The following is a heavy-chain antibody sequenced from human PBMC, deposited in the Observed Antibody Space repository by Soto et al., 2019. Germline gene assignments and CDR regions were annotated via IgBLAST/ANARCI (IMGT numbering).Heavy chain of an antibody. CDR2: IIPILGIA. CDR1: GGTFSSYT. V-gene: IGHV1-69*02. Sequence: QVQLVQSGAEVKKPGSSVKVSCKASGGTFSSYTISWVRQAPGQGLEWMGRIIPILGIANYAQKFQGRVTITAYKSTSTAYMELSSLRSEDTAVYYCARETGTVIVEHWGQGTLVTVSS. J-gene: IGHJ1*01. CDR3: ARETGTVIVEH. D-gene: IGHD3-22*01.